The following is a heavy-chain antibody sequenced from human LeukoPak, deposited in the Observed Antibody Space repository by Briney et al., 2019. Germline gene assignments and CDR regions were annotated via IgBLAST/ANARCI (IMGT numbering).Heavy chain of an antibody. CDR2: ISSTSSYI. CDR3: AGDRLSYGSGGSCYTDY. J-gene: IGHJ4*02. CDR1: GLTFSIYR. Sequence: GVSLRLSCTASGLTFSIYRMLWLPQAPRKGLEWVSYISSTSSYIYYADSVKGRFTNCRVNAKNSLYLHMISLRAENMAVYYWAGDRLSYGSGGSCYTDYWGQGTLVTVSS. D-gene: IGHD2-15*01. V-gene: IGHV3-21*01.